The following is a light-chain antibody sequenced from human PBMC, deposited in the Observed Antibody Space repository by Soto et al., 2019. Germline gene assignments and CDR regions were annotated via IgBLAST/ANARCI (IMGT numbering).Light chain of an antibody. CDR2: DVN. V-gene: IGLV2-14*03. J-gene: IGLJ2*01. CDR3: TSWTTSTTMI. CDR1: SSDIGAYNF. Sequence: QSALTQPDSVSGSPGQSITISCTGTSSDIGAYNFVSWYQQHPGKAPKLMLYDVNIRPSGVSNRFSGYKSGNTASLTISWLQAEDEADYYCTSWTTSTTMIFGGGTKLAVL.